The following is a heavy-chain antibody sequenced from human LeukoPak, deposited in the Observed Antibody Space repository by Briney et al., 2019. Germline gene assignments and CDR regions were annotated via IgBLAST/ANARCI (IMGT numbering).Heavy chain of an antibody. CDR2: IRHSDGST. CDR1: GFTFNIYT. Sequence: PGGSLRLSCAASGFTFNIYTMYWVRQAPGKGLEWVSGIRHSDGSTYYADAVKGRFTISSDKSKNTLFLQMNSLRAEDTAVYYCAGSDTTGYTPREWDYWYFDLWGRGTLVTVSS. J-gene: IGHJ2*01. V-gene: IGHV3-23*01. CDR3: AGSDTTGYTPREWDYWYFDL. D-gene: IGHD1-1*01.